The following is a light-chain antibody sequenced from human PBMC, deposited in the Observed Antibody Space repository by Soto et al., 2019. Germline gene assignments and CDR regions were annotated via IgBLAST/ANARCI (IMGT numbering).Light chain of an antibody. CDR1: QSVSSN. Sequence: EIVMTQSPATLSVSPGERATLSCRASQSVSSNLAWYQQKPGQAPRLLIYGASTRATGIPARFSGSGSGTAFILTIISLQSEDFAVYYCQQYNNWPPFTFGPGTKVDIK. CDR2: GAS. V-gene: IGKV3-15*01. J-gene: IGKJ3*01. CDR3: QQYNNWPPFT.